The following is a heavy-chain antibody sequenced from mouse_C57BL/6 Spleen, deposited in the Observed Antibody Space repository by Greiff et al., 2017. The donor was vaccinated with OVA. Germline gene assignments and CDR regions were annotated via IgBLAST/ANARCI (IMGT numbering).Heavy chain of an antibody. Sequence: VQRVESGAELARPGASVKLSCKASGYTFTSYGISWVKQRTGQGLEWIGEIYPRSGNTYYNEKFKGKATLTADKSSSTAYMELRSLTSEDSAVYFCARSEAYYYGSPWYFDVWGTGTTVTVSS. D-gene: IGHD1-1*01. CDR2: IYPRSGNT. CDR1: GYTFTSYG. CDR3: ARSEAYYYGSPWYFDV. V-gene: IGHV1-81*01. J-gene: IGHJ1*03.